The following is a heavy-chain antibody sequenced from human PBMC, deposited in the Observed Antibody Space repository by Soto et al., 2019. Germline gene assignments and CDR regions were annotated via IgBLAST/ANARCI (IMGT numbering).Heavy chain of an antibody. Sequence: EVQLVESGGGLVQPGRSLRLACAASGFTFDQYTMHWVRQAPGKGLEWVSSITWHSGTIGYADSVKGRFTISRDNAKNSMYLQMNSVRGEDTALYYCAKEMITFGDFNYYYMEVWGNGTTVTVSS. CDR1: GFTFDQYT. CDR2: ITWHSGTI. J-gene: IGHJ6*03. D-gene: IGHD3-16*01. CDR3: AKEMITFGDFNYYYMEV. V-gene: IGHV3-9*01.